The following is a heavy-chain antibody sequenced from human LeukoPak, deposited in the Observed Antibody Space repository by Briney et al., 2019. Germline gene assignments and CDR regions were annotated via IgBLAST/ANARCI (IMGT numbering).Heavy chain of an antibody. V-gene: IGHV3-23*01. J-gene: IGHJ4*02. Sequence: GGSLRLSCAASGFTFSTHAMNWVRQAPGKGLEWVSTISVSGGSTYYVGSVKGRFTISRDNANNSLYLQMNSLRDEDTAVYYCARDTTAWVYWGQGTLVTVSS. CDR1: GFTFSTHA. CDR3: ARDTTAWVY. D-gene: IGHD4-17*01. CDR2: ISVSGGST.